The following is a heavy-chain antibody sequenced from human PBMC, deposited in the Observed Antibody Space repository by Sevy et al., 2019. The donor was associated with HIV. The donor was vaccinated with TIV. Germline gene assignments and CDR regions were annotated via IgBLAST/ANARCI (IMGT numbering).Heavy chain of an antibody. CDR3: ARGAHYEDADWGFDY. Sequence: GGSLRLSCAASGFIFSDYYMAWVRQAPGKGLEWISYVSRGGYTIYYVDSVEGRFSISRDDAKDSLFLQMDSLRAEDTAFYYCARGAHYEDADWGFDYWGQGALVTVSS. CDR2: VSRGGYTI. J-gene: IGHJ4*02. V-gene: IGHV3-11*01. D-gene: IGHD3-16*01. CDR1: GFIFSDYY.